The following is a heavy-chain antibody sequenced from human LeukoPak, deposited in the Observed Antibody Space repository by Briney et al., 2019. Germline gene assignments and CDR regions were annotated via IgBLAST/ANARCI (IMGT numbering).Heavy chain of an antibody. V-gene: IGHV4-59*01. D-gene: IGHD1-26*01. J-gene: IGHJ4*02. CDR1: GGSIISYY. CDR2: IYYSGST. CDR3: ARGLVVGATRGGDY. Sequence: SETLSLTCTVSGGSIISYYWSWIRQPPGKGLEWIGYIYYSGSTNYNPSLKSRVTISVDTSKNQFSLKLGSVTAADTAVYYCARGLVVGATRGGDYWGQGTLVTVSS.